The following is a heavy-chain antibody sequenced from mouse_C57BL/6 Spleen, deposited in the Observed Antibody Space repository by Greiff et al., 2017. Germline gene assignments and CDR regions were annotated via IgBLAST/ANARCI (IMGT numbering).Heavy chain of an antibody. CDR1: GYTFTSYW. CDR3: ARCYSNYDYAMDY. J-gene: IGHJ4*01. CDR2: INPSSGYT. V-gene: IGHV1-7*01. D-gene: IGHD2-5*01. Sequence: QVQLQQSGAELAKPGASVKLSCKASGYTFTSYWMHWVKQRPGQGLEWIGYINPSSGYTKYNQKFKDKATLTADKSSSTAYMQRSSLTYEDSAVYYCARCYSNYDYAMDYWGQGTSVTVSS.